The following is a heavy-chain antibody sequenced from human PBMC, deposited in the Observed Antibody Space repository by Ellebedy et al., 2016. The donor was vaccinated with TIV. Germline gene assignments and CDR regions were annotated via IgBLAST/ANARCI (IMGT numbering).Heavy chain of an antibody. Sequence: ASVKVSCXASGYTFTSYGISWVRQAPGQGLEWIGWISANSGNTNYAPNFQGRVTVTTDTSTYTAYMELRSLRSDDTAMYYCARGAAVVVDYDYWGQGTLVTVSS. CDR2: ISANSGNT. CDR3: ARGAAVVVDYDY. CDR1: GYTFTSYG. V-gene: IGHV1-18*01. J-gene: IGHJ4*02. D-gene: IGHD2-21*01.